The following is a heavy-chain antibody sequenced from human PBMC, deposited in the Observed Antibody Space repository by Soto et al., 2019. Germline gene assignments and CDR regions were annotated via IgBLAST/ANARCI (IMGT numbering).Heavy chain of an antibody. D-gene: IGHD1-26*01. V-gene: IGHV3-23*01. CDR3: AKGAARYVDY. CDR2: ISGGIGST. Sequence: EVQLLESGGGLVQPGGSLRLSCVASGFSFGTYAMTWVRHVPGKGLEWVSTISGGIGSTFYADSVKGRFTISRDISKKMLFLHMNGLRGEDTGTYYCAKGAARYVDYWGRGTLVTVSS. CDR1: GFSFGTYA. J-gene: IGHJ4*02.